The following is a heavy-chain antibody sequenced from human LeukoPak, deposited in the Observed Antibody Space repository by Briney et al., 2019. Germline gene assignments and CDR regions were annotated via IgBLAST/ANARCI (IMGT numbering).Heavy chain of an antibody. CDR3: ARVLRGSYYRGVDDYYMDV. CDR1: GLTFSIHW. Sequence: GGSLRLSCAASGLTFSIHWMNWVRQAPGKGLECVANINQDGSDKYYVDSVKGRFTISRDNTKNSLYLQMNSLRAEDTAVYYCARVLRGSYYRGVDDYYMDVWGKGTTVTVSS. V-gene: IGHV3-7*01. CDR2: INQDGSDK. J-gene: IGHJ6*03. D-gene: IGHD1-26*01.